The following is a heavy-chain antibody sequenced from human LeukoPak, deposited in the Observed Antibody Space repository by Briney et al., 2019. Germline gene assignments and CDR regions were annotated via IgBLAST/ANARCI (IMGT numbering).Heavy chain of an antibody. D-gene: IGHD5-18*01. CDR3: ARDLIQLWLRGFIGY. J-gene: IGHJ4*02. V-gene: IGHV3-23*01. CDR1: GLTFSSYG. CDR2: ISTTGGTT. Sequence: PGGSLRLSCAASGLTFSSYGMSWVRQAPGRGLEWVSAISTTGGTTYYADSVRGRFTISRDNSKDTLYLQMNSLRAEDTAVYYCARDLIQLWLRGFIGYWGQGTLVTVSS.